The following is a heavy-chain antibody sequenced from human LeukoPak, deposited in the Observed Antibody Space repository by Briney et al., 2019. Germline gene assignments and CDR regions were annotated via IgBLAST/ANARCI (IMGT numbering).Heavy chain of an antibody. CDR2: INPTSGGT. V-gene: IGHV1-2*02. J-gene: IGHJ5*02. CDR1: GGTFSSYA. Sequence: ASVKVSCKASGGTFSSYAISWVRQAPGQGLEWMGWINPTSGGTNYAQKFQGRVTMTSDTSISTSYMELSSLRSDDTAVYFCARDVETWGQGTLVTVSS. CDR3: ARDVET.